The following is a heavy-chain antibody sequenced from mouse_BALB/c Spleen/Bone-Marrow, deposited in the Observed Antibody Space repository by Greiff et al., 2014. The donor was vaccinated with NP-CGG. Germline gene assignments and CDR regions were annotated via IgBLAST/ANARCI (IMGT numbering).Heavy chain of an antibody. CDR1: GYSFTGYF. D-gene: IGHD1-1*01. Sequence: DVQLQESGPELVKPGASVKISCKASGYSFTGYFMNWVMQSHGKSLEWIGRINPYNGDTFYNQKFKGKATLTVDKSSSTAHMELRSLASEDSAVYYRARVTTDWYFDVWGAGTTVTVSS. CDR3: ARVTTDWYFDV. V-gene: IGHV1-20*02. CDR2: INPYNGDT. J-gene: IGHJ1*01.